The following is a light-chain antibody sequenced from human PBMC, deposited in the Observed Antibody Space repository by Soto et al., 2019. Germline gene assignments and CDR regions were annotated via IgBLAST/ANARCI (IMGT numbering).Light chain of an antibody. Sequence: DFQMTQSPSSLSASVGDRVTITCRASQNIRNYLNWYQQKPGEAPKLLISAVSSLETGVPSRFSGSGSGTDFTLTISSLQPEDFATYYCQRLSHAFGGGTKVDIK. CDR2: AVS. V-gene: IGKV1-39*01. CDR3: QRLSHA. CDR1: QNIRNY. J-gene: IGKJ4*01.